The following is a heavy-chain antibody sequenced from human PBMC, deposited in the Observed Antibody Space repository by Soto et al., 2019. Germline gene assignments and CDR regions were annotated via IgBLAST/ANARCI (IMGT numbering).Heavy chain of an antibody. CDR3: ARRTPMVRDREGNWFDP. J-gene: IGHJ5*02. CDR2: IYYSGST. Sequence: QVQLQESGPGLVKPSETLSLTCTVSGGSISSYYWSWIRQPPGKGLEWIGYIYYSGSTNYNPSLKSRVTISVDTSKNQFSLKLSSVTAADTAVYYCARRTPMVRDREGNWFDPWGQGTLVTVSS. D-gene: IGHD3-10*01. V-gene: IGHV4-59*08. CDR1: GGSISSYY.